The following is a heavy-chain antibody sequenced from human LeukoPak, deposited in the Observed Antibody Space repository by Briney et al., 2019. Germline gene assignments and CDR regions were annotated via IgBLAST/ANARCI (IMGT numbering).Heavy chain of an antibody. Sequence: SETLSLTCTVSGGSISSYYWSWIRQPPGKGLEWIGYVYFSGSTNYNPSLKSRVTISVDTSKKQFSLRLSSVTAADTAVYYCARCGDARIYYYGMDVWGQGTTVTVSS. V-gene: IGHV4-4*09. CDR1: GGSISSYY. D-gene: IGHD7-27*01. J-gene: IGHJ6*02. CDR3: ARCGDARIYYYGMDV. CDR2: VYFSGST.